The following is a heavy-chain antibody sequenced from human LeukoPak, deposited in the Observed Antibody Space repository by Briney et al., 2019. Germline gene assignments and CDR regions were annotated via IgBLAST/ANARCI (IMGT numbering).Heavy chain of an antibody. Sequence: PSETLSLTCTVSGGSISSGSYYWAWIRQPPGKVLEWIGSIYYSGTTYYNPSLKSRVTISVDTSKHQFSLKLSSVTAADTAVYYCARVRIYGSGRDFDYWGQGTLVTVSS. V-gene: IGHV4-39*07. CDR1: GGSISSGSYY. D-gene: IGHD3-10*01. CDR2: IYYSGTT. J-gene: IGHJ4*02. CDR3: ARVRIYGSGRDFDY.